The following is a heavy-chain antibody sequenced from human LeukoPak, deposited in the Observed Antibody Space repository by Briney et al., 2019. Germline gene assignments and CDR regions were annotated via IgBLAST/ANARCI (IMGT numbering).Heavy chain of an antibody. V-gene: IGHV3-21*01. Sequence: KAGGSLRLSCAASGFTFSSYSMNWVRQAPGKGLECVSSISSSSSYIYYADSVKGRFTISRDNAKNSLYLQMNSLRAEDTAVYYGARTRDPEAYCGGDCYSASFDYWGQGTLVTVSS. CDR2: ISSSSSYI. D-gene: IGHD2-21*02. CDR1: GFTFSSYS. J-gene: IGHJ4*02. CDR3: ARTRDPEAYCGGDCYSASFDY.